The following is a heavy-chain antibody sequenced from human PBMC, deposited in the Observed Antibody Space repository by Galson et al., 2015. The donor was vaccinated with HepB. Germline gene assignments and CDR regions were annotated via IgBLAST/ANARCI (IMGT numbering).Heavy chain of an antibody. CDR2: INQDGSSK. Sequence: SLRLSCAASGFTFSSYWMNWVRQAPGKGLEWVAHINQDGSSKYYVDSVKGRFTISRDNAKDSVYLQLDSLRAEDTAVNYGARRISLVRGIITNPDYYYGMDVWGQGTTVTVAS. D-gene: IGHD3-10*01. CDR1: GFTFSSYW. CDR3: ARRISLVRGIITNPDYYYGMDV. V-gene: IGHV3-7*03. J-gene: IGHJ6*02.